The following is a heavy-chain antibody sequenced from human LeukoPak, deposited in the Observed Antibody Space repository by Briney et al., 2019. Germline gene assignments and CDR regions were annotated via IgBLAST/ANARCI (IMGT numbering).Heavy chain of an antibody. CDR2: ISAYNGNT. CDR3: AREIPDWRKGWLRPRKYYYYYYMDV. Sequence: EASVKVSCKASGYTFTSYGISWVRQAPGQGLEWMGWISAYNGNTNYAQKLQGRATMTTDTSTSTAYMELRSLRSDDTAVYYCAREIPDWRKGWLRPRKYYYYYYMDVWGKGTTVTVSS. V-gene: IGHV1-18*01. CDR1: GYTFTSYG. J-gene: IGHJ6*03. D-gene: IGHD5-12*01.